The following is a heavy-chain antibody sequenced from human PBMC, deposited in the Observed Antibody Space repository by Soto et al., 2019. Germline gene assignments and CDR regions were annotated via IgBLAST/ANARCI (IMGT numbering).Heavy chain of an antibody. CDR1: GFSLSTSGVG. D-gene: IGHD6-6*01. CDR3: AHRRFGGGAARPRLPPDV. CDR2: IYWDDDK. J-gene: IGHJ6*04. V-gene: IGHV2-5*02. Sequence: SGPTLVNPTQTLTLTCTFSGFSLSTSGVGVGWIRQPPGKALEWLALIYWDDDKRYSPSLKSRLTITKDTSKNQVVLTVTNMDPVDTATYYCAHRRFGGGAARPRLPPDVWGKGTTVTVSS.